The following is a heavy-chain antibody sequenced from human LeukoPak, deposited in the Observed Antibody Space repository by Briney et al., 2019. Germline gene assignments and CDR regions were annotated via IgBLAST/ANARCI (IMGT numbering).Heavy chain of an antibody. CDR3: ARGGGTTSQPDY. D-gene: IGHD3-16*01. V-gene: IGHV4-31*03. Sequence: PSQTLSLTCTVSGGSISSGGYYWSWIRQHPGKGLEWIGYIYYSGSTYYNPSLKSRVTISVDTSKNQFSLKLSSVTAADTAVHYCARGGGTTSQPDYWGQGTLVTVSS. J-gene: IGHJ4*02. CDR2: IYYSGST. CDR1: GGSISSGGYY.